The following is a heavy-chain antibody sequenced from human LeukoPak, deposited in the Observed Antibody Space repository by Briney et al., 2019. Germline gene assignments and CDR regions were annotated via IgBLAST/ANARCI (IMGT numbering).Heavy chain of an antibody. CDR1: GFTFSSYW. D-gene: IGHD3-22*01. J-gene: IGHJ4*02. CDR2: ISSSSSYI. V-gene: IGHV3-21*01. CDR3: ARDWDSSGYRPQYYFDY. Sequence: GGSLRLSCLASGFTFSSYWMHWVRQAPGKGLEWVSSISSSSSYIYYADSVKGRFTISRDNAKNSLYLQMNSLRAEDTAVYYCARDWDSSGYRPQYYFDYWGQGTLVTVSS.